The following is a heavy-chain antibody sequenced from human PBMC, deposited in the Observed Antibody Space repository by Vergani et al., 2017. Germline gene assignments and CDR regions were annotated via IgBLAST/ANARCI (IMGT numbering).Heavy chain of an antibody. CDR1: GGTFSSYA. CDR3: ARDPLSATHYYYYYYMDV. V-gene: IGHV1-69*01. Sequence: QVQLVQSGAEVKKPGSSVKVSCKASGGTFSSYAISWVRQAPGQGLEWMGGIIPIFGTANYAQKFQGKVTITAGESTSTAYMELSSLGSDDTAVYYCARDPLSATHYYYYYYMDVWGKGTTVTVSS. J-gene: IGHJ6*03. CDR2: IIPIFGTA.